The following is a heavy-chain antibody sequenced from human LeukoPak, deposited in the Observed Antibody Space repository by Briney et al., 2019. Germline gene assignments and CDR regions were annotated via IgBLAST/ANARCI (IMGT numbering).Heavy chain of an antibody. V-gene: IGHV4-59*01. J-gene: IGHJ4*02. Sequence: SETLSLTCTVSGGSISSYYWSWIRQPPGKGLEWIGYIYYSGSTNYNPSLKSRVTISVDTSKNQFSLKLSSVTAADTAVYYCASGSSLWLGESYFDYWGQGTLVTVSS. CDR1: GGSISSYY. D-gene: IGHD3-10*01. CDR3: ASGSSLWLGESYFDY. CDR2: IYYSGST.